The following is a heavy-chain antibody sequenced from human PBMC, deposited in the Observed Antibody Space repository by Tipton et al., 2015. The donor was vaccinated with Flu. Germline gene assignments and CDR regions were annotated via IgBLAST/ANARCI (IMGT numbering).Heavy chain of an antibody. CDR3: ARDRGSGFFDF. Sequence: TLSLTCTVSGASITRGPYCWSWFRQFPGKGLEWMGHISYSGTTHYNPSLEGRSAVSVDASKNHFSLRLSSVAAADTAVYYCARDRGSGFFDFWGQGILVTVSS. CDR2: ISYSGTT. J-gene: IGHJ4*02. V-gene: IGHV4-30-4*01. D-gene: IGHD5-12*01. CDR1: GASITRGPYC.